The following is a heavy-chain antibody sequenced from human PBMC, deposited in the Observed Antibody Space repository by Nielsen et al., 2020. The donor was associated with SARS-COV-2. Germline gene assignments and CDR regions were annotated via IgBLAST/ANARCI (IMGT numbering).Heavy chain of an antibody. V-gene: IGHV4-30-4*01. J-gene: IGHJ4*02. CDR2: IYYSGST. Sequence: SETLSLTCTVSGGSISSGDYYWNWVRQPPGKGLEWIGHIYYSGSTYYNPSLKSRVTISEDKSKNQFSLKLSSVTAADTAVYYCARVFAAAAALDYWGQGTLVTVSS. CDR3: ARVFAAAAALDY. D-gene: IGHD6-13*01. CDR1: GGSISSGDYY.